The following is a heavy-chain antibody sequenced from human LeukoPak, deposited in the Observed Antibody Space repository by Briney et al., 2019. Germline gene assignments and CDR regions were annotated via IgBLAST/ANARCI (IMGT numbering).Heavy chain of an antibody. CDR1: GFTFSSYS. V-gene: IGHV3-21*01. Sequence: GGSLRLSCAASGFTFSSYSMNWVRQAPGKGLEWVSSISSSGSYIYYADSVKGRFTISRDNAKNSLYLQMNSLSAEDTAVYYCARKDSGSYHNWFDPWGQGTLVTVSS. CDR2: ISSSGSYI. D-gene: IGHD1-26*01. CDR3: ARKDSGSYHNWFDP. J-gene: IGHJ5*02.